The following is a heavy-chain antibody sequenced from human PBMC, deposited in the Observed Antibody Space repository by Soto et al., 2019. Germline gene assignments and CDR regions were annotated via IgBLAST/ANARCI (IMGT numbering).Heavy chain of an antibody. Sequence: QVQLVQSGAEVKKPWSSVKVSCKASGGTFSSYAISWVRQAPGQGLEWMGGIIPIFGTANYAQKFQGRVTITADESTSTAYMELSSLRSEDTAVYYCARGGAGGSGSLDYYYYGMDVWGQGTTVTVSS. CDR1: GGTFSSYA. CDR2: IIPIFGTA. V-gene: IGHV1-69*01. CDR3: ARGGAGGSGSLDYYYYGMDV. D-gene: IGHD3-10*01. J-gene: IGHJ6*02.